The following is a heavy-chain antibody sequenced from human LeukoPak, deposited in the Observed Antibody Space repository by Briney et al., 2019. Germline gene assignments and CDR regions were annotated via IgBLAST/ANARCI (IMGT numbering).Heavy chain of an antibody. Sequence: ASVTVSCKASGYTFTSYDINWVRQAPGQGLEWMGWMNPNSGNTDYPQKFQRRVTMTRNTSISTAYMELSSLRSEDTAVYYCARGAPGSYCSGGSCPYFDYWGQGTLVSVSS. J-gene: IGHJ4*02. CDR1: GYTFTSYD. CDR2: MNPNSGNT. CDR3: ARGAPGSYCSGGSCPYFDY. V-gene: IGHV1-8*01. D-gene: IGHD2-15*01.